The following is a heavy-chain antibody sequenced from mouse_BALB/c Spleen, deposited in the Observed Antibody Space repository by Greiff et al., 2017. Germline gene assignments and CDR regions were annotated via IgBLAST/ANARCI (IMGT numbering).Heavy chain of an antibody. CDR1: GFSLTSYG. J-gene: IGHJ3*01. CDR3: ARNTEGLRLWFAY. CDR2: IWSGGSI. V-gene: IGHV2-2*02. D-gene: IGHD2-4*01. Sequence: VKLMESGPGLVQPSHSLSITCTVSGFSLTSYGVHWVRQSPGKGLEWLGVIWSGGSIDYNAAFISSLSISKDNSKGQVFFKMNSLQANDTAIYYCARNTEGLRLWFAYWGQGTRVTVSA.